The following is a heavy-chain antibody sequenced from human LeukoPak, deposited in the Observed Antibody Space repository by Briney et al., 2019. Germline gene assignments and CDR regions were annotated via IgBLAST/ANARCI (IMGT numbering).Heavy chain of an antibody. CDR1: GGSFSGYY. D-gene: IGHD3-9*01. Sequence: SETLSLTCAVYGGSFSGYYWSWIRQPPGKGLEWIGEINHSGSTNYNPSLKSRVTISVDASKNQFSLKLSSVTAADTAVYYCARVLRYFDWLENWFDPWGQGTLVTVSS. V-gene: IGHV4-34*01. J-gene: IGHJ5*02. CDR2: INHSGST. CDR3: ARVLRYFDWLENWFDP.